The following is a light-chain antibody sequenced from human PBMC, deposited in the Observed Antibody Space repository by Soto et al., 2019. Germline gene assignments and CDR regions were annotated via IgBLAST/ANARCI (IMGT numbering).Light chain of an antibody. Sequence: IQMTQSPSTLSGSVGDRVTITCRASQTISSWLAWYQQKPGKAPKLLIYKASTLKSGVPSSFSGSGSGTEFTLTISSLRPDDFATYYCQQYNTYSPERTFGQGTKGDIK. J-gene: IGKJ1*01. CDR3: QQYNTYSPERT. V-gene: IGKV1-5*03. CDR2: KAS. CDR1: QTISSW.